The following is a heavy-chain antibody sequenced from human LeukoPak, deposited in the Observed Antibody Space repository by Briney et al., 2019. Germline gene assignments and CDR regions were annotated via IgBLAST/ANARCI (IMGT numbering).Heavy chain of an antibody. D-gene: IGHD3-22*01. V-gene: IGHV1-8*01. CDR3: ARSGDYDSSGYAGSFDI. CDR2: MNPNSGNT. J-gene: IGHJ3*02. CDR1: GYTFTSYD. Sequence: ASVKVSCKASGYTFTSYDINWVRQAPGQGLEWMGWMNPNSGNTGYAQEFQGRVTMTRNTSISTAYMELSSLRSEDTAVYYCARSGDYDSSGYAGSFDIWGQGTMVTVSS.